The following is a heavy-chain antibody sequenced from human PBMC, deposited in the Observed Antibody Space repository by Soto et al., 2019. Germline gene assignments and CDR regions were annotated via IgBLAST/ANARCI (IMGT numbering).Heavy chain of an antibody. CDR1: GFTFSGHA. CDR3: ARDGQGLAPYALDV. V-gene: IGHV3-33*01. J-gene: IGHJ6*02. D-gene: IGHD6-19*01. Sequence: QVQLVESGGGVAQPGRSLRLSCTVSGFTFSGHAMHWVRQAPGKGLEWVTQIWYDGSNKYYAESVKGRFTISRDNSKNTLYLQRNSLRVEDTAVDYCARDGQGLAPYALDVWGQGTSVTVSS. CDR2: IWYDGSNK.